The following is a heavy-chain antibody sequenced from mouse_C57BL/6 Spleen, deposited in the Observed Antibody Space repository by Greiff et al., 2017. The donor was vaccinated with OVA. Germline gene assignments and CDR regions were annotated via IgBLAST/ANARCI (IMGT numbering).Heavy chain of an antibody. D-gene: IGHD1-1*01. CDR3: ASYYYGSRGFAY. Sequence: EVKLVESGPGLVKPSQSLSLTCSVTGYSITSGYYWNWIRQFPGNKLGWMGYISYDGSNNYNPSLKNRISITRDTSKNQFFLKLNSVTTEDTATYYCASYYYGSRGFAYWGQGTLVTVSA. CDR2: ISYDGSN. V-gene: IGHV3-6*01. CDR1: GYSITSGYY. J-gene: IGHJ3*01.